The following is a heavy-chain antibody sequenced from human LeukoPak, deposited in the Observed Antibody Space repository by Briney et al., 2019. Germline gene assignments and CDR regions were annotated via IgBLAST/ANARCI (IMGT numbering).Heavy chain of an antibody. J-gene: IGHJ5*02. CDR3: ARDRRDYCSSTSCYPPYWFDP. D-gene: IGHD2-2*01. Sequence: GASVKVSCKASGGTFSSYAISWVRQAPGQGLEWMGGIIPIFGTANYAQKLQGRVTITADESTSTAYMELSSLRSEDTAVYYCARDRRDYCSSTSCYPPYWFDPWGQGTLVTVSS. CDR2: IIPIFGTA. CDR1: GGTFSSYA. V-gene: IGHV1-69*13.